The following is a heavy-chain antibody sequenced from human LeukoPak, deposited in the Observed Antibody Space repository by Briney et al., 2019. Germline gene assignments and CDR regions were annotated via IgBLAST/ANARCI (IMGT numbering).Heavy chain of an antibody. CDR2: INPNSGGT. CDR1: GYTFTGYY. Sequence: ASAKVPCKASGYTFTGYYMHWVRQAPGQALEWLGWINPNSGGTNYAQKFQGRVTMTRDTSISTAYMELSRLRSDDTAVYYCASTTVTTGRTYYYYGMDVWGQGTTVTVSS. CDR3: ASTTVTTGRTYYYYGMDV. J-gene: IGHJ6*02. D-gene: IGHD4-17*01. V-gene: IGHV1-2*02.